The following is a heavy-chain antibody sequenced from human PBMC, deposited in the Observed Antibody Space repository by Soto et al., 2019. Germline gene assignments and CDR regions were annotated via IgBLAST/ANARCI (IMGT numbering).Heavy chain of an antibody. CDR2: ISGYNGKT. CDR3: ARSDDCGNDRCYSGWLDP. Sequence: ASVKVSCKASGYTFTSYAISWVRQAPGQGLEWMGWISGYNGKTNYAQRFQGRVTMTTDTSTTTAFMELRSLRSDDTAMYYCARSDDCGNDRCYSGWLDPWGQGTQVTVSS. CDR1: GYTFTSYA. J-gene: IGHJ5*02. D-gene: IGHD2-15*01. V-gene: IGHV1-18*01.